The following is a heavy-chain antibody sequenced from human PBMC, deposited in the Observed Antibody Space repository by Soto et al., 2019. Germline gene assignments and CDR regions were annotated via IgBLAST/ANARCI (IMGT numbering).Heavy chain of an antibody. V-gene: IGHV4-34*01. J-gene: IGHJ3*02. CDR2: MSHSGGT. CDR1: GGFVSSGSYY. Sequence: SETLSLTCAVYGGFVSSGSYYWSWIRQPPGKGLEWIGEMSHSGGTHFYPSLKSRVTISVDTSKIQFSLRMSSLTAADTSLYYCARVERGTVTTVVDAFDIWGPGTMVTVSS. D-gene: IGHD1-1*01. CDR3: ARVERGTVTTVVDAFDI.